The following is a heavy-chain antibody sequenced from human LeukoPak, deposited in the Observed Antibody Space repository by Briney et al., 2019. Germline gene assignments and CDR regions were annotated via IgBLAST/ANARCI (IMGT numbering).Heavy chain of an antibody. D-gene: IGHD3-3*01. Sequence: GGSLRLSCVASGSTFSNAGMSWVRQAPGKGLEWVANIKQDGSEKYYVDSVKGRFTISRDNAKNSLYLQMNSLRAEDTAVYYCATDYDFWSGYYFDYWGQGTLVTVSS. J-gene: IGHJ4*02. V-gene: IGHV3-7*01. CDR3: ATDYDFWSGYYFDY. CDR1: GSTFSNAG. CDR2: IKQDGSEK.